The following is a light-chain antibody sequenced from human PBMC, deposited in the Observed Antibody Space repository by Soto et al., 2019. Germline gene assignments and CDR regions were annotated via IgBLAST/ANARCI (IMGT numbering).Light chain of an antibody. Sequence: EIVLTQPPGTLSLSPGDIATFSYRANQTVSSGSLAWYQQKAGQAPRLLIHDTSTRATGIPDRFSGSGSGTDFTLTISRLEPEEFAGYYCQQYGSSPLTFGRGTKWIS. CDR3: QQYGSSPLT. V-gene: IGKV3-20*01. J-gene: IGKJ4*01. CDR1: QTVSSGS. CDR2: DTS.